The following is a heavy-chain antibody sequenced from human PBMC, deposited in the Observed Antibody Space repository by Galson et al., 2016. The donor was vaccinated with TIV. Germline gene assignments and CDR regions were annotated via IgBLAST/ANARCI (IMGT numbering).Heavy chain of an antibody. J-gene: IGHJ4*02. CDR2: ISYDGSNK. D-gene: IGHD5-12*01. CDR1: GFIFSMYA. Sequence: SLRLSCAASGFIFSMYAVHWVRQAPGKGLEWVAVISYDGSNKYYADSVKGRFTISRDKSKNTVYLQMNSLRAEDTGFYYCARDRSGYDFDYWGQGTLVTVSS. V-gene: IGHV3-30*04. CDR3: ARDRSGYDFDY.